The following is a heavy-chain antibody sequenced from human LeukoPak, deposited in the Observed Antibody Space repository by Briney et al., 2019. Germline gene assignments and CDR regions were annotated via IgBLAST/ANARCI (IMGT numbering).Heavy chain of an antibody. D-gene: IGHD5-18*01. Sequence: SETLSLTCTVSGGSISSYYWSWIRQPPGKGLEWIGYIYYGGSTNYNPSLKSRVTISVDTSKNQFSLKLSSVTAADTAVYYCARSYGYRWAFDIWGQGTMVTVSS. CDR1: GGSISSYY. V-gene: IGHV4-59*01. CDR3: ARSYGYRWAFDI. CDR2: IYYGGST. J-gene: IGHJ3*02.